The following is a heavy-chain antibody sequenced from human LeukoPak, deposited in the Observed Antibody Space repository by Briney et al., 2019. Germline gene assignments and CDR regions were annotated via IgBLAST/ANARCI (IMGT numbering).Heavy chain of an antibody. Sequence: ASVKVSCKASGYTFTDNHMHWVRQAPGHGLEWMGWINPNSGDTNYAQKIQGRVTMTRDTSISTAYMELSRLRSDDTAVYHCARDSNMDVWGQGTTVTVSS. J-gene: IGHJ6*02. V-gene: IGHV1-2*02. D-gene: IGHD4-11*01. CDR3: ARDSNMDV. CDR1: GYTFTDNH. CDR2: INPNSGDT.